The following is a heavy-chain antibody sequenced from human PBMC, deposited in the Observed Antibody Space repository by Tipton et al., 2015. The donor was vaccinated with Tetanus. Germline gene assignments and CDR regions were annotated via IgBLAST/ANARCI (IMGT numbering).Heavy chain of an antibody. V-gene: IGHV3-21*06. Sequence: GSLRLSCAASGFTFDDYAMSWVRQAPGKGLEWVSSISSSGSHMYYAESVRGRFSISRDNAKNSLYLQMNSLRADDTALYYCAREGSSGWFDPWGRGTLVTVSS. J-gene: IGHJ5*02. D-gene: IGHD1-26*01. CDR1: GFTFDDYA. CDR3: AREGSSGWFDP. CDR2: ISSSGSHM.